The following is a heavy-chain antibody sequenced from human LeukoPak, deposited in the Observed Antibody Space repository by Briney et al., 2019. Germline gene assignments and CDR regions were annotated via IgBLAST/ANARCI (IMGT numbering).Heavy chain of an antibody. D-gene: IGHD3-9*01. Sequence: GGSLRLSCVAPGFTFSNYAMSWVRQAAGKRLEWVSAVTGSGGSTYYADSVKGRFTISRDNFRNTLFLQMNSLRAEDTAIYYCAKWGDFDILTGYYVSDFWGQGTLVTVSS. CDR2: VTGSGGST. CDR1: GFTFSNYA. V-gene: IGHV3-23*01. J-gene: IGHJ4*02. CDR3: AKWGDFDILTGYYVSDF.